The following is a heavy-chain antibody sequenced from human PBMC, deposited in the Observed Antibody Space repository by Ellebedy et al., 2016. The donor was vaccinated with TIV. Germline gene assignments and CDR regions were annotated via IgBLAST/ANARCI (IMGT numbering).Heavy chain of an antibody. CDR2: ICASGST. V-gene: IGHV4-4*07. Sequence: MPSETLSLTCSVSGGSISSYCWSWIRQAAGRGLEWFGRICASGSTTYNPFLKSRVTLSVDTSKNQFSLRLRSVTAADTAVYYCARGMNSGWYQVAWDYWGQGILVTVSS. CDR3: ARGMNSGWYQVAWDY. D-gene: IGHD6-19*01. J-gene: IGHJ4*02. CDR1: GGSISSYC.